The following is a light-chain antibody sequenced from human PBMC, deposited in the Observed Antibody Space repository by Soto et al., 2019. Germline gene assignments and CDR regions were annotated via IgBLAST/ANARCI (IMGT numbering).Light chain of an antibody. V-gene: IGLV2-14*01. CDR2: EVN. CDR1: SSDVGGYNY. J-gene: IGLJ1*01. CDR3: GSYTSSSTGV. Sequence: QSALTQPASVSGSPGQSITISCPGTSSDVGGYNYVSWYQQHPGKAPNLMIYEVNNRPSGVSNRFSGSKSGNTASLTISGLQAEDEADYYCGSYTSSSTGVFGTGTKLTVL.